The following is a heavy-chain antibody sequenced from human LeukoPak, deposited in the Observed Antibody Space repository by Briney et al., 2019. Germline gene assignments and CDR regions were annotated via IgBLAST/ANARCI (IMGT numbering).Heavy chain of an antibody. J-gene: IGHJ4*02. CDR1: GGSISSGGYS. V-gene: IGHV4-30-2*01. D-gene: IGHD2-15*01. Sequence: ASRTLSLTCAVSGGSISSGGYSWSWIRQPPGKGLEWIGYIYHSGSTYYNPSLKSRVTISVDRSKNQFSLKLSSVTAADTAVYYCARGRRPEYYFDYWGQGTLVTVSS. CDR2: IYHSGST. CDR3: ARGRRPEYYFDY.